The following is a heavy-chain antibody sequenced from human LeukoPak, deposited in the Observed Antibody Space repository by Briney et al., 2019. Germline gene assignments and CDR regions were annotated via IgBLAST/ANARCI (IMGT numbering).Heavy chain of an antibody. J-gene: IGHJ4*02. CDR1: GFTFSTYW. CDR2: ISRDGSIA. D-gene: IGHD4-23*01. V-gene: IGHV3-74*01. Sequence: PGGSLRLSCAASGFTFSTYWMHWVRQAPGKGLVWVSRISRDGSIAINADSVEGRFTVSRDNAKNTLYLQMNSLRVEDTAVYYCARADYGGNSDFHYWGQGTLVTVSS. CDR3: ARADYGGNSDFHY.